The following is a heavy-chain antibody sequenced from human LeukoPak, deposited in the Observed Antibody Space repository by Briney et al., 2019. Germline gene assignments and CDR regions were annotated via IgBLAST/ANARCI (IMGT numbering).Heavy chain of an antibody. CDR1: GFTFSSYA. J-gene: IGHJ4*02. V-gene: IGHV3-30-3*01. Sequence: GGSLRLSCAASGFTFSSYAMHWVRQAPGKGLEWVAVISYDGSNKYCADSVKGRFTISRDNSKNTLYLQMNSLRADDTAVYYCARPAIVLMVYATHFDYWGQGTLVTVSS. CDR2: ISYDGSNK. CDR3: ARPAIVLMVYATHFDY. D-gene: IGHD2-8*01.